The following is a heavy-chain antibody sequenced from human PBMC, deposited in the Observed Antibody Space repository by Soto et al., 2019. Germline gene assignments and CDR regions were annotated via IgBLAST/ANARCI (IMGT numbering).Heavy chain of an antibody. J-gene: IGHJ4*02. V-gene: IGHV1-2*02. D-gene: IGHD5-12*01. CDR3: ARLGDGYNFDY. CDR1: GYTFTGYY. CDR2: INPNSGGT. Sequence: ASVKVSCKASGYTFTGYYMHWVRQAPGQGLEWMGWINPNSGGTNYARKFQGRVTMTRDTSISTAYMELSRLRSDDTAVYYCARLGDGYNFDYWGQGTLVTVSS.